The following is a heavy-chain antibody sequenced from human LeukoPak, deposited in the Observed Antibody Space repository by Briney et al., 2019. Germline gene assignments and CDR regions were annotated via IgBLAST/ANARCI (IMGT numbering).Heavy chain of an antibody. CDR1: GGSISSSSYY. V-gene: IGHV4-39*01. Sequence: PSETLSLTCTVSGGSISSSSYYWGWIRQPPGKGLEWIGSIYYSGSTYYNPSLKSRVTISVDTSKNQFSLKLSSVTAADTAVYYCASNYYGSGSHLTDYWGQGTLVTVSS. CDR3: ASNYYGSGSHLTDY. D-gene: IGHD3-10*01. J-gene: IGHJ4*02. CDR2: IYYSGST.